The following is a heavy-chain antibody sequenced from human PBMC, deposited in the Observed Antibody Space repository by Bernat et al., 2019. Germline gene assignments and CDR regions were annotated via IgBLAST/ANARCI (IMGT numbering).Heavy chain of an antibody. CDR3: ARRERHYGDYSD. Sequence: QVQLVQSGAEVKKPGSSVKVSCKASGGTFSSYTISWVRQAPGQGLEWMGRIIPILGIANYAQKFQGRVTITADKSTSTAYMGLSSLRSEDTAVYYCARRERHYGDYSDWGQGTLVTVSS. D-gene: IGHD4-17*01. CDR1: GGTFSSYT. J-gene: IGHJ4*02. V-gene: IGHV1-69*02. CDR2: IIPILGIA.